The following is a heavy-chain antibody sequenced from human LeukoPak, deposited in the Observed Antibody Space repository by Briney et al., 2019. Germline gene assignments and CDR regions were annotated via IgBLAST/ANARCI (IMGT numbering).Heavy chain of an antibody. CDR2: LSGSGGVT. CDR3: AKECGGDCYWLDY. Sequence: GGSLRLSCAASGFPFSSYAMSWVRQAPGKGLEWVSALSGSGGVTYYADSVQGRFTISRDNSKNTLYLQMNSLRVEDTAVYYCAKECGGDCYWLDYWGQGTLVTVSS. D-gene: IGHD2-21*02. CDR1: GFPFSSYA. V-gene: IGHV3-23*01. J-gene: IGHJ4*02.